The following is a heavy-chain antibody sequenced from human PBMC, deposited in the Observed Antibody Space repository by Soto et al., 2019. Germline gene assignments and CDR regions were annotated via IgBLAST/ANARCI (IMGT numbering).Heavy chain of an antibody. CDR2: IKNDSSST. J-gene: IGHJ4*02. Sequence: EVHVVESVGGLFQPGGSLRLSCVVSGLNISKYWMHWVRQVPGKGLMWVSRIKNDSSSTTYADSVKGRFTISRDNAKNTLFLEASSLRVEDTGVYFCGYQMSYRRGRGSPVIVSS. V-gene: IGHV3-74*03. CDR1: GLNISKYW. D-gene: IGHD2-15*01. CDR3: GYQMSYR.